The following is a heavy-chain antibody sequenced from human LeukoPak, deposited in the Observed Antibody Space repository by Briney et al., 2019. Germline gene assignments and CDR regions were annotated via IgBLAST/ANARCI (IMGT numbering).Heavy chain of an antibody. CDR1: GFTFSSYW. Sequence: GGSLRLSCAASGFTFSSYWMHWVRQAPGEGLVWVSRINSDGSSTSYADSVKGRFTISRDNAKNTLYLQMNSLRAEDTAVYYCVRGYGGNLDYWGQGTLVTVSS. CDR2: INSDGSST. D-gene: IGHD4-23*01. J-gene: IGHJ4*02. V-gene: IGHV3-74*01. CDR3: VRGYGGNLDY.